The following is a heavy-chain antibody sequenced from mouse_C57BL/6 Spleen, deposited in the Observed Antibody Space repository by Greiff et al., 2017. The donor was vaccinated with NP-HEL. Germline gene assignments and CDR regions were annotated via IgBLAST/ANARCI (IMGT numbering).Heavy chain of an antibody. CDR3: TTLYAMDY. CDR2: IDPENGDT. J-gene: IGHJ4*01. Sequence: VQLQQSGAELVRPGASVKLSCTASGFNFKDDYMHWVKQRPEQGLEWIGWIDPENGDTEYASKFQGKATITADTSSNTAYLQLSSLTSEDTAVYYCTTLYAMDYWGQGTSVTVSS. CDR1: GFNFKDDY. V-gene: IGHV14-4*01.